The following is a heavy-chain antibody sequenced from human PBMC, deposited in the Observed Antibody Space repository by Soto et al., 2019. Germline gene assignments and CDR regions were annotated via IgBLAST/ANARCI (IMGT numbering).Heavy chain of an antibody. CDR2: IFHDGNT. J-gene: IGHJ5*02. CDR1: GASIGSGGW. V-gene: IGHV4-4*02. Sequence: SETLSLTCAVSGASIGSGGWWSWVRQPPGEGLEWIAEIFHDGNTNYSPSLKSRVTISVDKSQNQFSLNVYSVTAADTAVYYCARHEGWTGPDQWGQGTLVTVSS. D-gene: IGHD2-8*02. CDR3: ARHEGWTGPDQ.